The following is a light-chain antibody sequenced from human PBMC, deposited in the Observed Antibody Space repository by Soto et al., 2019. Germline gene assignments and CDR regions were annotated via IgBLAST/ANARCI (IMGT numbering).Light chain of an antibody. CDR1: QSVSSSS. J-gene: IGKJ3*01. CDR3: QQNGISLFT. Sequence: EIVFTQSPGTLSLSPGERATLSCRASQSVSSSSLAWSHQKPGQAPRLLIYGASSMATGIPDRFSGSGSGTEFTLTISRRKPEGFAVYYCQQNGISLFTYGPGTKVDFK. V-gene: IGKV3-20*01. CDR2: GAS.